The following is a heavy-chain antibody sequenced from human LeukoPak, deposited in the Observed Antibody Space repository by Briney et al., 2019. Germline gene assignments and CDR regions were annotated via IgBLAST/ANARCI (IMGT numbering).Heavy chain of an antibody. CDR1: GFTFSSYS. V-gene: IGHV3-21*01. J-gene: IGHJ4*02. CDR2: TSSSSSYI. Sequence: GGSLRLSCAASGFTFSSYSMNWVRQAPGKGLEWVSSTSSSSSYIYYADSVKGRFTISRDNAKNSLYLQMNSLRAEDTAVYYCARDSGWYYDSSGYEFDYWGQGTLVTVSS. D-gene: IGHD3-22*01. CDR3: ARDSGWYYDSSGYEFDY.